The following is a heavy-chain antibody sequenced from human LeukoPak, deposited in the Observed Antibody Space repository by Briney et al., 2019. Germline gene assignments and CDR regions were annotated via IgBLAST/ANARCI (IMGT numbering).Heavy chain of an antibody. CDR1: GGSISSYY. V-gene: IGHV4-59*01. D-gene: IGHD3-16*01. CDR2: IYYSGSN. J-gene: IGHJ3*02. Sequence: KSSETLSLTCTVSGGSISSYYWSWIRQPPGKGLVWMGYIYYSGSNNYNPSLKRRLTISVDTSKTQFSLKLSSVTAADPGVYYCARVDRWSGGGPRLAFDIWGQGTMVTVSS. CDR3: ARVDRWSGGGPRLAFDI.